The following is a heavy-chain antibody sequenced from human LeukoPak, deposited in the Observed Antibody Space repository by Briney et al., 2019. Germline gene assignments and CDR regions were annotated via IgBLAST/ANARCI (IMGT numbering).Heavy chain of an antibody. Sequence: ASVKVSCKASGYTFTGYYMHWVRQAPGQGLEWMGWMNPNSGNTGYAQKFQGRVTMTRNTSISTAYMELSSLRSEDTAVYYCARAPYYDFWSGMLRFDPWGQGTLVTVSS. V-gene: IGHV1-8*02. J-gene: IGHJ5*02. CDR2: MNPNSGNT. D-gene: IGHD3-3*01. CDR1: GYTFTGYY. CDR3: ARAPYYDFWSGMLRFDP.